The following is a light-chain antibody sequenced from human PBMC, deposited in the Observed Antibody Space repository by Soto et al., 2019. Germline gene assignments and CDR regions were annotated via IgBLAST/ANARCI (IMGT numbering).Light chain of an antibody. Sequence: EIVLTQSPCTLSLSPGERAILSCRASQSVSSSYLAWYRQKPGQAPSLPIYGASSRATGIPDRFSGSGSGTDFTLTISSLQPEDVATYYCQKHNSAPQTFGQGTKVDIK. CDR3: QKHNSAPQT. J-gene: IGKJ1*01. CDR2: GAS. CDR1: QSVSSSY. V-gene: IGKV3-20*01.